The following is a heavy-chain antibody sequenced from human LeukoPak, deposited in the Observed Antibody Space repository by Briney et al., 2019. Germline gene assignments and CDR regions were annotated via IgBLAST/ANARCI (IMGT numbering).Heavy chain of an antibody. J-gene: IGHJ4*02. D-gene: IGHD3-22*01. CDR3: ASMGYYYDSSGYYRY. CDR1: GFTFSDYY. V-gene: IGHV3-11*01. Sequence: GGSLRLSCAASGFTFSDYYMSWIRQAPGKGLEWVSYISSSGSTIYYADSVKGRFTISRDNAKNSLYLQMNSLRAEDAAVYYCASMGYYYDSSGYYRYWGQGTLVTVSS. CDR2: ISSSGSTI.